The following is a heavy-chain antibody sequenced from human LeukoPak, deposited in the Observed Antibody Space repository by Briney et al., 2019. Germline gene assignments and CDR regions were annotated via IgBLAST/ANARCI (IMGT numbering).Heavy chain of an antibody. V-gene: IGHV3-23*01. Sequence: GGSLRLSCAASGLSFTNYAMMWVRQAPGKGLQWTSTLTGYGGAYYADSGEGRFIISRDISKNTMFLQMYSLRAEDTAVYYCAKGAAAGKVDWFDPWGQGTLVTVSS. CDR2: LTGYGGA. D-gene: IGHD6-13*01. J-gene: IGHJ5*02. CDR1: GLSFTNYA. CDR3: AKGAAAGKVDWFDP.